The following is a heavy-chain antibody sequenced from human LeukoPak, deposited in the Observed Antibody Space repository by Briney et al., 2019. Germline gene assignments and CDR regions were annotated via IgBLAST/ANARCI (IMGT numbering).Heavy chain of an antibody. V-gene: IGHV3-9*01. CDR2: ISWNSGSI. Sequence: GGSLRLSCAASGFTFSSYGMHWVRQAPGKGLEWVSGISWNSGSIGYADSVKGRFTISRDNAKNSLYLQMNSLRAEDTALYYCAKETVVAAYFDYWGQGTLVTVSS. J-gene: IGHJ4*02. D-gene: IGHD2-15*01. CDR1: GFTFSSYG. CDR3: AKETVVAAYFDY.